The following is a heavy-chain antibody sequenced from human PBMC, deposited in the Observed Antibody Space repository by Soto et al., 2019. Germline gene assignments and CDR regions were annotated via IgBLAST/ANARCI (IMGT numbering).Heavy chain of an antibody. CDR2: IYYSEST. D-gene: IGHD5-12*01. Sequence: SETLSLTCTVSGGSISSYYWSWIRQPPGKGLEWIGYIYYSESTNYNPSLKSRVIISVDTSNNQFSLRAEDTAVYYCAKAISGYNAPLDHWGQGTRVTVSS. CDR1: GGSISSYY. J-gene: IGHJ4*02. V-gene: IGHV4-59*12. CDR3: AKAISGYNAPLDH.